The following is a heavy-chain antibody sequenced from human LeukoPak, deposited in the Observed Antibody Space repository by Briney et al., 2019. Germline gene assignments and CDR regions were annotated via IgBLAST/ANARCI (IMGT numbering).Heavy chain of an antibody. Sequence: ASVKVSCKASGGTFSSYAISWVRQAPGQGLEWMGRIIPILGIANYAQKFQGRVTITADKSTSTAYMELSSLRSEDTAVYYCARGRDGYNPGLEYWGQGTLVTVSS. J-gene: IGHJ4*02. V-gene: IGHV1-69*04. CDR1: GGTFSSYA. D-gene: IGHD5-24*01. CDR3: ARGRDGYNPGLEY. CDR2: IIPILGIA.